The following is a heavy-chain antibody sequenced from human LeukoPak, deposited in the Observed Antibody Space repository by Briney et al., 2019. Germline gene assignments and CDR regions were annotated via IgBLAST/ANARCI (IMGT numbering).Heavy chain of an antibody. V-gene: IGHV4-38-2*02. J-gene: IGHJ4*02. CDR2: IYHSGST. CDR1: GYSISSGYY. Sequence: SETLSLTCTVSGYSISSGYYWGWIRQPPGKGLDWFGSIYHSGSTYYNPSLKSRVTISVDRSKNQFSLKLSSVTAADTAVYYCARGKAEYYYDSSGYYCNYFDYWGQGTLVTVSS. CDR3: ARGKAEYYYDSSGYYCNYFDY. D-gene: IGHD3-22*01.